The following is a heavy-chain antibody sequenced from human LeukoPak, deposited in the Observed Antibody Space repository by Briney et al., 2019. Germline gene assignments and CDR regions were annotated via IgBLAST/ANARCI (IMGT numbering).Heavy chain of an antibody. CDR2: IWYDGTNK. D-gene: IGHD6-13*01. Sequence: GGSLRLSCAASGFTFSSYGMHWVRQAPGKGLEWVAVIWYDGTNKYYADSVKGRFTISRDNAKNTLYLQMNSLRAEDTGVYYCARGRTDYSSPGSVWGQGTTVTVSS. CDR3: ARGRTDYSSPGSV. CDR1: GFTFSSYG. V-gene: IGHV3-33*01. J-gene: IGHJ6*02.